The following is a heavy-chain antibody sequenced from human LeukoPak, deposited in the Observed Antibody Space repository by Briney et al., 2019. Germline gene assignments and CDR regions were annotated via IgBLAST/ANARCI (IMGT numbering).Heavy chain of an antibody. CDR3: ARADRLHGGPYLIGP. CDR1: GYSFTDYY. Sequence: GASVKVSCKTSGYSFTDYYMHWARQAPGQGLEWMGWINPNSGSTSSAQKFQGRVTMTRDTSITTVYMEVSWLTSDDTAIYYCARADRLHGGPYLIGPWGQGTLVTVSS. V-gene: IGHV1-2*02. D-gene: IGHD2-21*01. J-gene: IGHJ5*02. CDR2: INPNSGST.